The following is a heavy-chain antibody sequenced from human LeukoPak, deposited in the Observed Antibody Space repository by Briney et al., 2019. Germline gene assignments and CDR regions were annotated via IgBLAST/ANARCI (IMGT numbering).Heavy chain of an antibody. J-gene: IGHJ6*02. D-gene: IGHD1-26*01. Sequence: ASVKVSCKASGYTFTGYYMHWVRQPPGQGLEWMGWINPNSGGTNYAQKFQGWVTMTRDTSISTAYMELSRLRSDDTAVYYCARGGEGATGWYYYYGMDVWGQGTTVTVSS. V-gene: IGHV1-2*04. CDR2: INPNSGGT. CDR3: ARGGEGATGWYYYYGMDV. CDR1: GYTFTGYY.